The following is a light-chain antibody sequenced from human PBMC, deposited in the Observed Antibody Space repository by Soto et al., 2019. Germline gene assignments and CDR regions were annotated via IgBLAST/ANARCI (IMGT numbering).Light chain of an antibody. CDR3: QQYDKWPPRT. CDR1: QSVSSN. J-gene: IGKJ1*01. V-gene: IGKV3D-15*01. CDR2: GVY. Sequence: EIVMTQSPTILSVSPGERATLSCRASQSVSSNLAWYQQNPGQPPRFLMYGVYPRAPGTPARFSGSGSGTEFTLTISSLQSEDSAVYYCQQYDKWPPRTFGQGTKVEIK.